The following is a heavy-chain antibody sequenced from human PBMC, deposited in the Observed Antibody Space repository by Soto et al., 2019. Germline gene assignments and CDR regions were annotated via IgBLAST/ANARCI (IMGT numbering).Heavy chain of an antibody. CDR2: IYYSGST. CDR3: ARYGTFFVPYCMDV. D-gene: IGHD3-3*01. V-gene: IGHV4-61*01. Sequence: SETLSLTCTVSGGSVSSGSYYWSWLRQPPGKGLEWIGYIYYSGSTNYNPSLKSRVTISVDTSKNPFSLKLSSVTAADTAVSYCARYGTFFVPYCMDVWGQGTTVTVSS. CDR1: GGSVSSGSYY. J-gene: IGHJ6*02.